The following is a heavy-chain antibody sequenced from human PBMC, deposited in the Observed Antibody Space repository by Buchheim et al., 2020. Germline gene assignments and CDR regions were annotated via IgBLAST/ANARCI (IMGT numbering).Heavy chain of an antibody. CDR3: VRVGHYDILTGYPGWFDP. CDR1: GFTFSDHY. V-gene: IGHV3-11*06. J-gene: IGHJ5*02. D-gene: IGHD3-9*01. CDR2: IGTSSSFT. Sequence: QVQLVESGGGLVKPGGSLRLSCAASGFTFSDHYMSWIRQAQGKGLEWISSIGTSSSFTNYADSVKGRFTISRDNAKNSPYLQMNSLRAEDTAVYYCVRVGHYDILTGYPGWFDPWGQGTL.